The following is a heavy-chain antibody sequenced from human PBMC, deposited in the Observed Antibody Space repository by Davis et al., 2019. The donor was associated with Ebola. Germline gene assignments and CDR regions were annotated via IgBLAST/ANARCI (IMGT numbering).Heavy chain of an antibody. Sequence: GGSLRLSCAASGFTFSSYAMTWVRQAPGKGLDWVSTIRGSGANTYYADSVKGRFTISRDNSKDMLYLQMNSLRAEDTAQYYCAKGTGENSYHHMDVWGKGTTVTVSS. J-gene: IGHJ6*04. V-gene: IGHV3-23*01. D-gene: IGHD7-27*01. CDR2: IRGSGANT. CDR3: AKGTGENSYHHMDV. CDR1: GFTFSSYA.